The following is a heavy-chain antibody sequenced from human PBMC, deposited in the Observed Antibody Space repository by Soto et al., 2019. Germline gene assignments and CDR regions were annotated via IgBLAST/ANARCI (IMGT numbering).Heavy chain of an antibody. CDR3: AREGPPEDY. Sequence: QVQLVQSGAEVKKPGASVKVSCKASGYTFTSYGISWVRQAPGQGLEWMGWISAYNGNTHSAQKLEGRVTMTTDTSPSTAYMALRSLGTVDTAVYNCAREGPPEDYWGKGTLVTVSS. V-gene: IGHV1-18*01. J-gene: IGHJ4*02. CDR2: ISAYNGNT. CDR1: GYTFTSYG.